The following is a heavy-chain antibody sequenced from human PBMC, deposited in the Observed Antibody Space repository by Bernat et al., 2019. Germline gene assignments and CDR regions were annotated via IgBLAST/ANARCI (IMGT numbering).Heavy chain of an antibody. CDR1: GFTFSSYG. Sequence: QVQLVESGGGVVQPGRSLRLSCAASGFTFSSYGMHWVRQAPGKGLEWVAVISYDGSNKYYADSVKGRFTISRDNSKNTLYLQMNSLGAEDTAVYYCAKRAAGNYGMDVWGQGTTVTVSS. V-gene: IGHV3-30*18. J-gene: IGHJ6*02. CDR3: AKRAAGNYGMDV. CDR2: ISYDGSNK.